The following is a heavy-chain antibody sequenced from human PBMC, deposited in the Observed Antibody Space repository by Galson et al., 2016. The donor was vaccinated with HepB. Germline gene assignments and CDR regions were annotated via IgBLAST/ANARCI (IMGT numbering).Heavy chain of an antibody. V-gene: IGHV3-33*06. Sequence: SLRLSCAASGFTFRSYGMHWVRQAPGKGLEWVAVIWYDGSNKYYADSVKGRFTISRDNSKNTLYLQMNSLRAEDTALYYCAKDIVVAGTRTLDCWGQGTLVTVS. CDR2: IWYDGSNK. CDR3: AKDIVVAGTRTLDC. J-gene: IGHJ4*02. CDR1: GFTFRSYG. D-gene: IGHD6-19*01.